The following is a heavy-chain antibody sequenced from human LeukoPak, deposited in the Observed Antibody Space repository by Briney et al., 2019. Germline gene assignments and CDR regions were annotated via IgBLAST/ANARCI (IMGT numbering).Heavy chain of an antibody. J-gene: IGHJ4*02. V-gene: IGHV3-23*01. CDR1: GFTFSSYA. CDR2: ISGSGGST. Sequence: GGSLRLSCAASGFTFSSYAMSWVRQAPGKGLEWVSGISGSGGSTNYADSVKGRFTISRDNSKNTLYLQMNSLRAEDTAVYYCAKERPVAITMVRGVIAYFDYWGQGTLVTVSS. D-gene: IGHD3-10*01. CDR3: AKERPVAITMVRGVIAYFDY.